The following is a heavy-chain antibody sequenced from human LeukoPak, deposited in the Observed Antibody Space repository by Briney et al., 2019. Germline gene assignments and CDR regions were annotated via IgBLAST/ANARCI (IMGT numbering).Heavy chain of an antibody. CDR3: AREVIVPRVEHRFDY. CDR1: SGSVRSNYYS. V-gene: IGHV4-61*01. CDR2: IFTSGST. J-gene: IGHJ4*02. D-gene: IGHD1/OR15-1a*01. Sequence: SETLSLTCSVSSGSVRSNYYSWAWIRQAPGKGLEWIGHIFTSGSTDYNPSLKSRVTMSLDTSKSQFSLRLSSVSAADTAVYYCAREVIVPRVEHRFDYWGQGTLVTVSS.